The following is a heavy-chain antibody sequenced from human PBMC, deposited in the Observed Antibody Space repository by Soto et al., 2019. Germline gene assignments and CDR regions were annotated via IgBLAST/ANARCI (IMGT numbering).Heavy chain of an antibody. D-gene: IGHD4-17*01. CDR2: VYYRGRS. CDR3: VSQRTTVPTQAYFDY. J-gene: IGHJ4*02. V-gene: IGHV4-39*01. Sequence: SETLSLTCTVSGGSVTNSSYYWGWIRQSPGKGLEWIGSVYYRGRSYSKSSVKSRVTISVGTSKNRFSLSLNSVTASDTAVYFCVSQRTTVPTQAYFDYWGPGALVTVSS. CDR1: GGSVTNSSYY.